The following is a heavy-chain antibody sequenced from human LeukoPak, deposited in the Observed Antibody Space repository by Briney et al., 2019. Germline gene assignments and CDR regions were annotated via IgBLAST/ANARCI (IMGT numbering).Heavy chain of an antibody. CDR2: IKQDGSIQ. V-gene: IGHV3-7*01. Sequence: GGSLRLSCAASGFTFRNFWMAWVRQAPGKGLEGVANIKQDGSIQYYGDSVKGRFTISRDNARNSLYLQMNSLRAEDTALYYCATSYDSSGCDWGQGTLVTVSS. D-gene: IGHD3-22*01. J-gene: IGHJ4*02. CDR3: ATSYDSSGCD. CDR1: GFTFRNFW.